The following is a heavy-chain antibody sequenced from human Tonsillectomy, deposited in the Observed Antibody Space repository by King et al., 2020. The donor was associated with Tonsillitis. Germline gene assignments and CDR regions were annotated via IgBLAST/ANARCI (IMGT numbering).Heavy chain of an antibody. CDR2: IYYYGNT. J-gene: IGHJ4*02. D-gene: IGHD6-19*01. V-gene: IGHV4-39*07. Sequence: LQLQESGPGLVKPSETLSLTCTVSGDAMRTSSHYWGWIRQSPGKGLEWIGSIYYYGNTYYNPSLKSRVTISIDTSKDQFSLKLESVSAADTAVYYCARHISSGLYYFESWGQGTLVTVSS. CDR1: GDAMRTSSHY. CDR3: ARHISSGLYYFES.